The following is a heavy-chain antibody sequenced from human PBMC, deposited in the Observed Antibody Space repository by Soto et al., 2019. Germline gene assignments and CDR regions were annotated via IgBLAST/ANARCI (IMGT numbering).Heavy chain of an antibody. CDR2: ISSSSSYI. D-gene: IGHD2-15*01. CDR1: GFTFSSYS. Sequence: GGSLRLSCAASGFTFSSYSMNWVRQAPGKGLEWVSSISSSSSYIYYADSVKGRFTISRDNAKNSLYLQMDSLRAEDTAVYYCAREPMVAATPLYYYYYYMDVWGKGTTVTVSS. CDR3: AREPMVAATPLYYYYYYMDV. J-gene: IGHJ6*03. V-gene: IGHV3-21*01.